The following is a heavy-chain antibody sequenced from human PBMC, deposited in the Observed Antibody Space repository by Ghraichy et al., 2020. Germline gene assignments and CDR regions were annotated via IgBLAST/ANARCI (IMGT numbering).Heavy chain of an antibody. CDR2: TYYRSKWYN. V-gene: IGHV6-1*01. J-gene: IGHJ5*02. Sequence: SETLSLTCAISGDSVSSNSAAWNWIRQSPSRGLEWLGRTYYRSKWYNDYAVSVKSRITINPDTSKNQFSLQLNSVTPEDTAVYYCARALDSGYDFGLLWFDPWGQGTLVTVSS. CDR3: ARALDSGYDFGLLWFDP. CDR1: GDSVSSNSAA. D-gene: IGHD5-12*01.